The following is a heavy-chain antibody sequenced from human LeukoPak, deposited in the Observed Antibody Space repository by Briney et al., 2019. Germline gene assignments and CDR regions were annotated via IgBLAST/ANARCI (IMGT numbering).Heavy chain of an antibody. J-gene: IGHJ4*02. CDR3: ARGARKGDDYGGFFDY. CDR2: ISYDGSYK. D-gene: IGHD4-23*01. CDR1: GFTFSSYA. V-gene: IGHV3-30*04. Sequence: PGGSLRLSCAASGFTFSSYAMHWVRQAPGKGLEWVAVISYDGSYKDYADSVKGRFTVSSDNSKSTLYLQMNSLRAEDTAVYYCARGARKGDDYGGFFDYWGQGTLVTVSS.